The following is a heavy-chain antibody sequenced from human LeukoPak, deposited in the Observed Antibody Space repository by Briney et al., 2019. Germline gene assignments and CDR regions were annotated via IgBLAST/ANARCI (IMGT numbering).Heavy chain of an antibody. Sequence: QPGRSLRLSCAASGFTFSSYGMHWVRQAPGKGLEWVAVIWYDGSNKYYADSMKGRFTISRDNSKNTLYLQMNSLRAEDTAVYYCAKVFGGIAAAGTYWGQGTLVTVSS. CDR2: IWYDGSNK. D-gene: IGHD6-13*01. V-gene: IGHV3-33*06. CDR3: AKVFGGIAAAGTY. CDR1: GFTFSSYG. J-gene: IGHJ4*02.